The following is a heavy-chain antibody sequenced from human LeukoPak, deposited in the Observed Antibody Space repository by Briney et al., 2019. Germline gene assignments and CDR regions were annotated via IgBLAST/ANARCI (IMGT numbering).Heavy chain of an antibody. CDR2: IWYDGSTK. CDR1: GFTFSTYG. Sequence: GWSLRLSCAASGFTFSTYGMHWVRQAPGKGLEWVANIWYDGSTKYYADSVKGRLTISRDNSKNTLYLQMNSLRAEDTAVYYCARKKDTFDFYDSSGLDYWGQGALVTVSS. CDR3: ARKKDTFDFYDSSGLDY. J-gene: IGHJ4*02. D-gene: IGHD3-22*01. V-gene: IGHV3-33*01.